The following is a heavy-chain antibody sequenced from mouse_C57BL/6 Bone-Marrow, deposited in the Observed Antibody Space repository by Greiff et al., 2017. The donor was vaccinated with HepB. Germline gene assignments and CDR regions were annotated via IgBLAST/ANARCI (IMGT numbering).Heavy chain of an antibody. CDR3: ARDRGYDGDYAMDY. CDR1: GFTFSSYA. J-gene: IGHJ4*01. CDR2: ISDGGSYT. D-gene: IGHD2-2*01. V-gene: IGHV5-4*01. Sequence: EVQRVESGGGLVKPGGSLKLSCAASGFTFSSYAMSWVRQTPEKRLEWVATISDGGSYTYYPDNVKGRFTISRDNAKNNLYLQMSHLKSEDTAMYYCARDRGYDGDYAMDYWGKGTSVTVYS.